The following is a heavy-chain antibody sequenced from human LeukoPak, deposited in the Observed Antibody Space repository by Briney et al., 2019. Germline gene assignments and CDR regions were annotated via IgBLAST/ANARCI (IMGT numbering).Heavy chain of an antibody. CDR3: TTIITMIRGVAPS. CDR1: GFTFSGAA. Sequence: GGSLRLSCAASGFTFSGAAIYWVRQASGKGLEWVGRIRSNANNNATAYAASVKGRFTISRDDSKNTAYLQMNSLKTDDTAMYYCTTIITMIRGVAPSWGQGTLVTVSS. D-gene: IGHD3-10*01. J-gene: IGHJ4*02. V-gene: IGHV3-73*01. CDR2: IRSNANNNAT.